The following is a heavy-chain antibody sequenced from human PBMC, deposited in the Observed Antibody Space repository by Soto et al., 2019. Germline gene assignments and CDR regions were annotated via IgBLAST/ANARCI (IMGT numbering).Heavy chain of an antibody. CDR2: IYSGGSA. CDR3: ASSHYDFWSGYYMPFGY. CDR1: GFTVSSNY. J-gene: IGHJ4*02. V-gene: IGHV3-53*01. Sequence: GGSLRLSCAASGFTVSSNYMSWVRQAPGKGLEWVSVIYSGGSAYYADSVKGRFTISRDNSKNTLYLQMNSLRAEDTAVYYCASSHYDFWSGYYMPFGYCGQGTLATVSS. D-gene: IGHD3-3*01.